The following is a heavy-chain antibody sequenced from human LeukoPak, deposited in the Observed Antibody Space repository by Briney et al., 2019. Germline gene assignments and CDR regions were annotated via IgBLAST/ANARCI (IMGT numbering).Heavy chain of an antibody. CDR3: ARDGGSAY. D-gene: IGHD3-16*01. V-gene: IGHV3-7*01. CDR2: IKQDGGEK. Sequence: TGGSLRLSCAASGFTFRSYHMIWVRQAPGKGLEWVANIKQDGGEKHYVDSVKGRFTISRDNAKNSLYLQMNSLRVEDTAVYFCARDGGSAYWGQGTLVTVSS. CDR1: GFTFRSYH. J-gene: IGHJ4*02.